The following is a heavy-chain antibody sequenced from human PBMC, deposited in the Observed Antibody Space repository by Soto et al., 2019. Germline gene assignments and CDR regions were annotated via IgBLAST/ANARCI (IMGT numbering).Heavy chain of an antibody. CDR3: ARGGQRYSYGLLYS. V-gene: IGHV3-23*01. CDR2: ISDGGSST. J-gene: IGHJ4*02. D-gene: IGHD5-18*01. Sequence: EVQLLESGGGLVQPGGSLRLSCAASGFDSSSFAMTWVRQAPGKGLEWVSAISDGGSSTYYGDSVRGRFTIARDNSKNTVSLQMNDLRAEDTAVYYCARGGQRYSYGLLYSLGQGTLVTVSS. CDR1: GFDSSSFA.